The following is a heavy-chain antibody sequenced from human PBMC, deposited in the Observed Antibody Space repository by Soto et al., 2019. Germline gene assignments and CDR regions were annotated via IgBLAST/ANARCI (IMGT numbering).Heavy chain of an antibody. D-gene: IGHD2-15*01. CDR1: GGTFSSYA. CDR3: ALGYCSGGSCYGGDY. V-gene: IGHV1-69*13. CDR2: IIPIFGTA. J-gene: IGHJ4*02. Sequence: SVKVSCKASGGTFSSYAISWVRQAPGQGLEWMGGIIPIFGTANYAQKFQGRVTITADESTSTAYMELSSLRSEDTAVYYCALGYCSGGSCYGGDYWGQGTLVTVSS.